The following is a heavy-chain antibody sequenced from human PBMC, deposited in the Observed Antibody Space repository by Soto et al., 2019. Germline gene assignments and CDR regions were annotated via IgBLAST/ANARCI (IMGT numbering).Heavy chain of an antibody. D-gene: IGHD2-2*01. V-gene: IGHV3-30-3*01. CDR1: GFTFSNYA. CDR2: ISNDGSNK. J-gene: IGHJ4*02. Sequence: QVQVVESGGGVVQPGRSLRLSCAASGFTFSNYAMHWVRQAPGKGLEWVAVISNDGSNKYYEDSVKGGFTSSRDNSKNTLYLQMNSLRAEDTAVYYCAREYQLLTYYFDYWGQGTLVTVSS. CDR3: AREYQLLTYYFDY.